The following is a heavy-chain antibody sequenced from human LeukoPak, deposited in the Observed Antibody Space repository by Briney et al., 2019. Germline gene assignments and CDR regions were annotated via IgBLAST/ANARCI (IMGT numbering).Heavy chain of an antibody. J-gene: IGHJ4*02. CDR1: GDSVSSNSAA. Sequence: SQTLSLTCAISGDSVSSNSAAWNWVRQSPSGGLEWLGRTYYRSKWYNEYAVSVKSRITINPDTSKNQFSLQLNSVTPEDTAVYYCTRSAAVGIDYWGQGTLVTVSS. V-gene: IGHV6-1*01. CDR2: TYYRSKWYN. CDR3: TRSAAVGIDY. D-gene: IGHD4-23*01.